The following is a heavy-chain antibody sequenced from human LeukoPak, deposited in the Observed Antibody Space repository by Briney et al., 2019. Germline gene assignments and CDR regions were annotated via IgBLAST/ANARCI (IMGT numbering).Heavy chain of an antibody. CDR1: GFTVSDNY. CDR2: MYSRGDT. D-gene: IGHD6-13*01. Sequence: AGGSLRLSYAASGFTVSDNYMSWVRQAPGKGLEWVSVMYSRGDTYYAKSVKGRFTFSRDISKNTLYLQMNGLRTEDTAMYYCARDAPQVPAAGVLASWGQGTLVIVSS. J-gene: IGHJ5*02. V-gene: IGHV3-53*01. CDR3: ARDAPQVPAAGVLAS.